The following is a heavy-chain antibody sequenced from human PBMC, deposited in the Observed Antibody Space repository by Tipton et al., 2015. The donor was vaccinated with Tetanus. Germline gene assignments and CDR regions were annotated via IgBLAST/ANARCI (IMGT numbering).Heavy chain of an antibody. J-gene: IGHJ4*02. V-gene: IGHV3-66*01. Sequence: SLRFSCAASGFTVSSNYMSWVRQAPGKGLEWVSVIYSGGSTYYADSVKGRFTISRDNSKNTLYLQMNSLRAEDTAVYYCARGVGDTERFDYWGQGTLVTVSS. D-gene: IGHD5-18*01. CDR1: GFTVSSNY. CDR3: ARGVGDTERFDY. CDR2: IYSGGST.